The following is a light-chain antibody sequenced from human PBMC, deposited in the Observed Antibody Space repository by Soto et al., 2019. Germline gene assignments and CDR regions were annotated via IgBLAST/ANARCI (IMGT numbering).Light chain of an antibody. CDR2: AAS. J-gene: IGKJ1*01. V-gene: IGKV3-20*01. Sequence: EIVLTQSPGTLSLSPGERATLSCRASQSVSASYLAWYQQRPGQAPRLLFYAASSRATGIPDRFSGSGSGTDFPLTISRLEPEDFAVYYCQQYGSPPPRTFGQGTKVEIK. CDR3: QQYGSPPPRT. CDR1: QSVSASY.